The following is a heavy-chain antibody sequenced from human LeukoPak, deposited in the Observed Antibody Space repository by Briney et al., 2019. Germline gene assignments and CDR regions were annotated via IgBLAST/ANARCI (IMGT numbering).Heavy chain of an antibody. Sequence: GGSLRLSCAASGFTFDDYAMHWVRQAPGKGLEWVSGISWNSGSIGYADSVKGRFTISRDNSKNTLYLQMNSLRAEDTAVYYCAKEGYRAGFDYWGQGTLVTVSS. D-gene: IGHD6-19*01. J-gene: IGHJ4*02. CDR2: ISWNSGSI. V-gene: IGHV3-9*01. CDR1: GFTFDDYA. CDR3: AKEGYRAGFDY.